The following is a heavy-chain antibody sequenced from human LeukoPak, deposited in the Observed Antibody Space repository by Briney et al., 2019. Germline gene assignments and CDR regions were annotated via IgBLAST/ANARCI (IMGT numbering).Heavy chain of an antibody. CDR2: FDPEDGET. CDR3: ATTSGLYSHGLGPNFDY. D-gene: IGHD5-18*01. CDR1: GYTLTELS. J-gene: IGHJ4*02. Sequence: ASVKVSCKVSGYTLTELSMHWVRQAPGKGLEWMGGFDPEDGETIYAQKFQGRVTMTEDTSTDTAYMELSSLRSEDTAVYYCATTSGLYSHGLGPNFDYWGQGTLVTVSS. V-gene: IGHV1-24*01.